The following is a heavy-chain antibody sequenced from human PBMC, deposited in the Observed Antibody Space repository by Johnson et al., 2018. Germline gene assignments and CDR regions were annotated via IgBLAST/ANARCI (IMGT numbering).Heavy chain of an antibody. CDR1: GFTFSRYW. V-gene: IGHV3-74*01. CDR3: VRDVPLSLDVFDI. J-gene: IGHJ3*02. Sequence: VQLQESGGGLVQPGGSLRLSCAASGFTFSRYWMHWVRQAPGKGLVWVSRINSDGRSTSYADSVKGRFTISRDNVKNTLYLQMNSLRAEDTAVYYCVRDVPLSLDVFDIWGQGTMVTVSS. CDR2: INSDGRST.